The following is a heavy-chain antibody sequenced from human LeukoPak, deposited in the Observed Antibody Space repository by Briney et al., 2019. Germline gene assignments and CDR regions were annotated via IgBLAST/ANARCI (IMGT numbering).Heavy chain of an antibody. CDR2: ISSDGSNK. CDR1: GFTFSSYG. CDR3: AKEKGGERRYYDFWSGYYVLDY. Sequence: GGSLRLSCVASGFTFSSYGMHWVRQAPGKGLEWVAVISSDGSNKYYADSVKGRFTISRDNSKNTLYLQMNSLRAEDTAVYYCAKEKGGERRYYDFWSGYYVLDYWGQGTLVTVSS. V-gene: IGHV3-30*18. J-gene: IGHJ4*02. D-gene: IGHD3-3*01.